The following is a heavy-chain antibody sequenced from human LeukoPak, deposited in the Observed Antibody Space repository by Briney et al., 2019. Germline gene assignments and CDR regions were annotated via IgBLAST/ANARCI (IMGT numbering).Heavy chain of an antibody. V-gene: IGHV3-23*01. J-gene: IGHJ4*02. D-gene: IGHD2-15*01. CDR1: GFTFSSYA. Sequence: QPGGSLRLSCAASGFTFSSYAMSWVRQAPGKGLEWGSAISGSGGSTYYADSVKGRFTISRDNSKNTLYLQMNSLRAEDTAVYYCAKRRCSGGSCYSGYFDYWGQGTLITVSS. CDR2: ISGSGGST. CDR3: AKRRCSGGSCYSGYFDY.